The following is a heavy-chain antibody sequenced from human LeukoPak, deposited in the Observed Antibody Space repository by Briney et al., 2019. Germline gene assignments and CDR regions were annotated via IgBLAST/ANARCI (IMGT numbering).Heavy chain of an antibody. V-gene: IGHV3-15*01. D-gene: IGHD3-22*01. Sequence: GGSLRLSCAASGFTFSNAWMSWVRQAPGKGLEWVGRIKSKTDGGTTDYAAPVKGRFTISRDDSKNTLYLQMNSLKTEDTAVYYCTTEPDTYWHYYDSSGSPGIYWGQGTLVTVSS. CDR2: IKSKTDGGTT. J-gene: IGHJ4*02. CDR3: TTEPDTYWHYYDSSGSPGIY. CDR1: GFTFSNAW.